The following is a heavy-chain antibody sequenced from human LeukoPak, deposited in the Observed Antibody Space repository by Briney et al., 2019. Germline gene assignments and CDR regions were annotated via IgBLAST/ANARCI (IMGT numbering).Heavy chain of an antibody. CDR3: ARGLRTWLDY. D-gene: IGHD2-21*01. CDR1: GFTFSSYA. V-gene: IGHV3-23*01. CDR2: ISGSGDST. Sequence: GASLRLSCAASGFTFSSYAMSWVRQNPGKGLEWVSAISGSGDSTYYADSVKARFTISRDNSKNTLYLQMNSLRAEDTAVYYCARGLRTWLDYWGQGTLVTVSS. J-gene: IGHJ4*02.